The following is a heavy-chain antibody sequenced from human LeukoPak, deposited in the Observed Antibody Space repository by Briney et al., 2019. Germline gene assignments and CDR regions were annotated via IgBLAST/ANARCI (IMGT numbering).Heavy chain of an antibody. D-gene: IGHD3-22*01. CDR2: ISYDGSNK. CDR1: GFTFSNAW. J-gene: IGHJ4*02. V-gene: IGHV3-30*03. Sequence: GGSLRLSCAASGFTFSNAWMSWARQAPGKGLEWVAVISYDGSNKYYADSVKGRFTISRDNSKNTLYLQMNSLRAEDTAVYYCARGDYDSSGYYPYYFDYWGQGTLVTVSS. CDR3: ARGDYDSSGYYPYYFDY.